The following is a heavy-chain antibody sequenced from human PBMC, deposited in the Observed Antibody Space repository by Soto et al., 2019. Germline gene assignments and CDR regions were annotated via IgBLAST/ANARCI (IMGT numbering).Heavy chain of an antibody. CDR3: AVASNGDFYY. CDR1: GFTFTRNW. Sequence: DVQLVESGGGLIQPGGSLRLSCAASGFTFTRNWMSWVRQAPGKGPEWVANVKQDGGEQYYADSVRGRFTISRDNALNSLYLQMNSLRVEDTAVYYCAVASNGDFYYWGQGTLVTVSS. V-gene: IGHV3-7*01. J-gene: IGHJ4*02. CDR2: VKQDGGEQ. D-gene: IGHD3-3*01.